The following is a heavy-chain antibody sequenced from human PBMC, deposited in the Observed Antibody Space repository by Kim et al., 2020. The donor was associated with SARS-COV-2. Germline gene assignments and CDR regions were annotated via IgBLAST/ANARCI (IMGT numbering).Heavy chain of an antibody. V-gene: IGHV4-34*01. J-gene: IGHJ4*02. CDR3: ARGGLAARGLDYFDY. D-gene: IGHD6-13*01. CDR2: INHSGST. CDR1: GGSFSGYY. Sequence: SETLSLTCAVYGGSFSGYYWSWIRQPPGKGLEWIGEINHSGSTNYNPSLKSRVTISVDTSKNQFSLKLSSVTAADTAVYYCARGGLAARGLDYFDYWGQGTLVTVSS.